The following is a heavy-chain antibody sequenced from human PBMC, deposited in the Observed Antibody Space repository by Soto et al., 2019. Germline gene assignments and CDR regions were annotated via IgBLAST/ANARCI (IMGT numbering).Heavy chain of an antibody. CDR2: ISHSGTT. Sequence: PSEALSLTCGGAGCPIGGSNWLRCVRQPPGKGLESIGEISHSGTTNYTPCPMGQVTISVDKSKNQFSLKLSSVTAADTAVYYCAREGGYDFWSGSPDNWFDPWGQGTLVT. J-gene: IGHJ5*02. CDR1: GCPIGGSNW. CDR3: AREGGYDFWSGSPDNWFDP. V-gene: IGHV4-4*02. D-gene: IGHD3-3*01.